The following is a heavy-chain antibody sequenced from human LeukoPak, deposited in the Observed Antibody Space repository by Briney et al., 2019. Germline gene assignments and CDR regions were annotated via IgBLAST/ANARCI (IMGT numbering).Heavy chain of an antibody. Sequence: PGGSLRLSCAASGFTFSSYSMNWVRQAPGKGLEWVSSISSSSSYIYYADSVKGRFTISRDNAKNSLYLQMNSLRAEDTAVYYCERKGGLGYYDSSGYPDYWGQGTLVTVSS. CDR2: ISSSSSYI. V-gene: IGHV3-21*01. J-gene: IGHJ4*02. CDR3: ERKGGLGYYDSSGYPDY. D-gene: IGHD3-22*01. CDR1: GFTFSSYS.